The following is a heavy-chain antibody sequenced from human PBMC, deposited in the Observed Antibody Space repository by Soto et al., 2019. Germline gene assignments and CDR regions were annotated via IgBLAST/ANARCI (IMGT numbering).Heavy chain of an antibody. CDR2: IIPIFGTA. V-gene: IGHV1-69*13. J-gene: IGHJ5*02. D-gene: IGHD2-15*01. CDR1: GGTFSSYA. Sequence: SVKVSCKASGGTFSSYAISWVRQAPGQGLEWMGGIIPIFGTANYAQKFQGRVTITADESTSTAYMELSSLRSEDTAVYYCARDRFPYCSGGSCHPTKPWSDPWGQG. CDR3: ARDRFPYCSGGSCHPTKPWSDP.